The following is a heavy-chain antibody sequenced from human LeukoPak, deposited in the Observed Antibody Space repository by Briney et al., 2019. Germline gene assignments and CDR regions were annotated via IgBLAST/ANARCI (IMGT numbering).Heavy chain of an antibody. J-gene: IGHJ4*02. CDR1: GGSISSSSYY. V-gene: IGHV4-39*07. CDR2: IYYSGST. D-gene: IGHD5-12*01. Sequence: PSETLSLTCTVSGGSISSSSYYWGWIRQPPGKGLEWIGSIYYSGSTYYNPSLKSRVTISVDTSKNQFSLKLSSVTAADTAVYYCARVSSGYDSFDYWGQGTLVTVSS. CDR3: ARVSSGYDSFDY.